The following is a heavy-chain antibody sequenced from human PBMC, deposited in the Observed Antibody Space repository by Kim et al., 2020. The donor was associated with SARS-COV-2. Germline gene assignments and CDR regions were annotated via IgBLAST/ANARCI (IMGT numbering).Heavy chain of an antibody. J-gene: IGHJ4*02. Sequence: SLKSRVTISVDTSKNQFSLRLNFVTAADTAVYYCARRGYSYGSYPYYFDYWGQGTLVTVSS. CDR3: ARRGYSYGSYPYYFDY. V-gene: IGHV4-39*01. D-gene: IGHD5-18*01.